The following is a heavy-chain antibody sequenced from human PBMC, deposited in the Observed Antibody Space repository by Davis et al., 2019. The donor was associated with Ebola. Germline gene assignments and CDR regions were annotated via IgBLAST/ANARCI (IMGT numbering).Heavy chain of an antibody. D-gene: IGHD3-16*01. CDR1: GFTFSSYA. CDR3: ARGGGPPDTYFDY. J-gene: IGHJ4*02. V-gene: IGHV3-30-3*01. CDR2: ISYDGSNK. Sequence: GESLKISCAASGFTFSSYAMHWVRQAPGKGLEWVAVISYDGSNKYYADSVKGRFTISRDNSKNTLYLQMNSLRAEDTAVYYCARGGGPPDTYFDYWGQGTLVTVSS.